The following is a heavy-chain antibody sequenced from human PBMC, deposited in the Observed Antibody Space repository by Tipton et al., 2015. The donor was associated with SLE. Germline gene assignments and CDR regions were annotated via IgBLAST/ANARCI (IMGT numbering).Heavy chain of an antibody. J-gene: IGHJ6*03. V-gene: IGHV3-49*03. D-gene: IGHD4-11*01. CDR3: STKALTTDYYYMDV. CDR1: GFTFGDYA. CDR2: SRSKAYGGTA. Sequence: SLRLSCTAPGFTFGDYALSWFRQAPGKGLEWIGFSRSKAYGGTAEYAASVKGRFSFSRDDSKSIGYLQMNSLKTEDTAVYYCSTKALTTDYYYMDVWGKGTTVTVSS.